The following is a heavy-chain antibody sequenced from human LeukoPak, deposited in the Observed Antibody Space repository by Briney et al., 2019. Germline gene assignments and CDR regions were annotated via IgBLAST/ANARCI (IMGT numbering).Heavy chain of an antibody. CDR3: AKDKASSGNFDY. Sequence: GGSLKLSCAASGFTFSSYAMSWVRQAPGKGLEWVSAISGSGGSTYYADSVKGRFTISRDNSKNTLYLQMNSLRAEDTAVYYCAKDKASSGNFDYWGQGTLVTVSS. J-gene: IGHJ4*02. CDR2: ISGSGGST. V-gene: IGHV3-23*01. D-gene: IGHD3-22*01. CDR1: GFTFSSYA.